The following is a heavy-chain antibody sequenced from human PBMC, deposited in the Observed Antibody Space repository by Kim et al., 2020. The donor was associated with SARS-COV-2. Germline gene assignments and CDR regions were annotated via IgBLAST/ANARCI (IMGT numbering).Heavy chain of an antibody. CDR3: AREILTGYSSYYYYGMDV. V-gene: IGHV1-3*01. Sequence: QGRVTITRDTSASTAYMELSSLRSEDTAVYYCAREILTGYSSYYYYGMDVWGQGTTVTVSS. D-gene: IGHD3-9*01. J-gene: IGHJ6*02.